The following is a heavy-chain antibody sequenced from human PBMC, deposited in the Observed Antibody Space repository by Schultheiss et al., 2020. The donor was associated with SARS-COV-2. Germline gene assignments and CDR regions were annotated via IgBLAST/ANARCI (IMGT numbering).Heavy chain of an antibody. Sequence: ASVKVSCKASGYTFTDYSMHWVRQATGQGLEWMGWMNPNSGNTGYAQKFQGRVTITRNTSISTAYMELSSLRSEDTAVYFCARDRYDFWSGYVSYWYFDLWGRGTLVTVSS. J-gene: IGHJ2*01. CDR3: ARDRYDFWSGYVSYWYFDL. CDR2: MNPNSGNT. V-gene: IGHV1-8*01. D-gene: IGHD3-3*01. CDR1: GYTFTDYS.